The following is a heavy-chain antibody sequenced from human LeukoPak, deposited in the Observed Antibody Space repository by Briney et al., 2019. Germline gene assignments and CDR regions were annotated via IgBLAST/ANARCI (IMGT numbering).Heavy chain of an antibody. CDR3: AKGTYSSSWYSSDY. Sequence: PGGSLRLSCAASGFTFSSYAMSWVRQAPGKGLEWVSAISGSGGSTYYADSVKGRFTISRDKSKNTLYLQMNSLRAEDTAVYYCAKGTYSSSWYSSDYWGQGTLVTVSS. CDR1: GFTFSSYA. J-gene: IGHJ4*02. CDR2: ISGSGGST. D-gene: IGHD6-13*01. V-gene: IGHV3-23*01.